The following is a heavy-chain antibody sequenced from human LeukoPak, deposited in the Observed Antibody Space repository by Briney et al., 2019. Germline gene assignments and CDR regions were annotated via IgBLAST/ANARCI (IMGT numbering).Heavy chain of an antibody. CDR3: ARGQGTVTTH. Sequence: SETLSLTCAVSGGSFSGYYWSWIRQPPWKGLAWIGEINHSGSANYNPSLMSRVTISLDTSKNHFSLNLSSVTAADTAVYYCARGQGTVTTHWGQGTLVTVSS. CDR2: INHSGSA. V-gene: IGHV4-34*01. CDR1: GGSFSGYY. D-gene: IGHD4-11*01. J-gene: IGHJ4*02.